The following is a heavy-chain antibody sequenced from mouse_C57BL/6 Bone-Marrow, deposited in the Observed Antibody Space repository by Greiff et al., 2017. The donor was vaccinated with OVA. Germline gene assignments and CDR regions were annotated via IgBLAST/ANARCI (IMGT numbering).Heavy chain of an antibody. CDR3: ARDGNYWFAY. V-gene: IGHV1-20*01. CDR2: INPYNGDT. Sequence: EVKLQQSGPELVKPGDSVKISCKASGYSFTGYFMNWVMQSHGKSLEWIGRINPYNGDTFYNQKFKGKATLTVDKSSSTAHMELRSLTSEDSAVYYCARDGNYWFAYWGQGTLVTVSA. CDR1: GYSFTGYF. D-gene: IGHD2-1*01. J-gene: IGHJ3*01.